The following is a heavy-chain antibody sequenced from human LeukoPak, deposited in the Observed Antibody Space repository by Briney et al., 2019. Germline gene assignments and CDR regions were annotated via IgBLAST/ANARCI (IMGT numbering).Heavy chain of an antibody. D-gene: IGHD5-18*01. CDR1: GFTFSSYA. CDR2: VSGSGDST. Sequence: GGSLRLSCAASGFTFSSYAMNWVRQAPGKGLEWVSGVSGSGDSTYYTDSVKGRFTISRDISRNTMYLQMNSLRVEDTAIYYCAKEPLIQLLGYYFDYWGQGTLVTVSS. CDR3: AKEPLIQLLGYYFDY. V-gene: IGHV3-23*01. J-gene: IGHJ4*02.